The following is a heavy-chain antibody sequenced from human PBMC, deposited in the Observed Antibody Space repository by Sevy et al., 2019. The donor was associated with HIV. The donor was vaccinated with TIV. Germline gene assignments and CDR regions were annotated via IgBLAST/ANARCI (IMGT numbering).Heavy chain of an antibody. V-gene: IGHV3-33*01. J-gene: IGHJ4*02. CDR2: IWYDGSNK. D-gene: IGHD3-10*01. CDR1: GFTFSSYG. Sequence: GGSLRLSCAASGFTFSSYGMHWVRQAPGKGLEWVAVIWYDGSNKYYADSVKGRFTISRDNSKNTLYLQMNSLRAEDTAVYYWERDGLLWFGELRYYFDYWGQGTLVTVSS. CDR3: ERDGLLWFGELRYYFDY.